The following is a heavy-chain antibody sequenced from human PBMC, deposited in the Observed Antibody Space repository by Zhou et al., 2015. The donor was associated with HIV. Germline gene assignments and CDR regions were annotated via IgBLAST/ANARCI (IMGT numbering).Heavy chain of an antibody. J-gene: IGHJ4*02. CDR2: IDPSTGGT. V-gene: IGHV1-2*02. Sequence: QVQLVQSGAEVKRPGASMKVSCKASGYTFNAHYLHWVRQAPGQGLEWMGWIDPSTGGTNYAQKFQGRVTMTTNTSITTASMELRSLTSGDTAVYYCARDYSTAWSIDFWGREPWSTVSS. CDR3: ARDYSTAWSIDF. D-gene: IGHD2-21*01. CDR1: GYTFNAHY.